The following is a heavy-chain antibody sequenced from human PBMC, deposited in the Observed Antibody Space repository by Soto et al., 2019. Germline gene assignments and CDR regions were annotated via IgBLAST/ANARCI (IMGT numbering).Heavy chain of an antibody. Sequence: QVQLVQSGAEVKKPGASVKVSCKASGYTFTSYYMHWVRQAPGQGLEWMGIINPSGGSTSYAQKFQGRVTMTRDTSTSTVYMELSSLRSEDTAVYYCAREPNTATVTTALGDFDIWGQGTMVTVSS. CDR1: GYTFTSYY. D-gene: IGHD4-17*01. CDR3: AREPNTATVTTALGDFDI. CDR2: INPSGGST. J-gene: IGHJ3*02. V-gene: IGHV1-46*03.